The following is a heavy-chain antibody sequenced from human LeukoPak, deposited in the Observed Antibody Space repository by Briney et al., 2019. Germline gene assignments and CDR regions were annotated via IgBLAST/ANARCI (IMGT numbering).Heavy chain of an antibody. J-gene: IGHJ4*02. Sequence: GGSLRLSCAASGFTFDDYAMHWVRQVPGKGLEWVSGISWNSGSIGYADSVKGRFTISRDNAKNSLYLQMNSLRAEDTALYYRAKDPYYYDSSGPLDYWGQGTLVTVSS. D-gene: IGHD3-22*01. CDR3: AKDPYYYDSSGPLDY. CDR1: GFTFDDYA. V-gene: IGHV3-9*01. CDR2: ISWNSGSI.